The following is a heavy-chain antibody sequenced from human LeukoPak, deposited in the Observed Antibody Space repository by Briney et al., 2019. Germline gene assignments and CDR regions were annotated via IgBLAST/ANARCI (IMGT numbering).Heavy chain of an antibody. CDR1: GGTFSSYA. CDR2: IIPIFGTA. Sequence: ASVKVSCKASGGTFSSYAISWVRQAPGQGLEWMGGIIPIFGTANYAQKFQGRVTITAGESTSTAYMELSSLRSEDTAVYYCARDGGYSNYGHYYYGMDVWGQGTTVTVSS. CDR3: ARDGGYSNYGHYYYGMDV. J-gene: IGHJ6*02. D-gene: IGHD4-11*01. V-gene: IGHV1-69*13.